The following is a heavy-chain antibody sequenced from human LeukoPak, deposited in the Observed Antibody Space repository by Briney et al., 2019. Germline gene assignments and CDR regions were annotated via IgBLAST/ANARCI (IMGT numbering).Heavy chain of an antibody. CDR3: AKDGGLLWFGELPRTFYYMDV. V-gene: IGHV3-23*01. Sequence: GGSLRLSCAASGFSFDNYAMSWVRQAPGKGLEWVSAIGGSTGRTFYADSVKGRFTVSRDNSKNTLYLQMTSLRAEDTAIYYCAKDGGLLWFGELPRTFYYMDVWGKGTTVTVSS. CDR1: GFSFDNYA. CDR2: IGGSTGRT. D-gene: IGHD3-10*01. J-gene: IGHJ6*03.